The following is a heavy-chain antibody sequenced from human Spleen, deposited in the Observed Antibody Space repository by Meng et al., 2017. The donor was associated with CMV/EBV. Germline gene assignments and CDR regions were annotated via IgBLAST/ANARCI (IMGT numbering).Heavy chain of an antibody. Sequence: GGSLRLSCAASGFSFSSYSMNWVRQAPGKGLEWVSAISGSGGSTYYADSVKGRFTISRDNSKNTLYLQMNSLRAEDTAVYYCAKDVEYRRDGPFDYWGQGTLVTVSS. D-gene: IGHD5-24*01. V-gene: IGHV3-23*01. CDR3: AKDVEYRRDGPFDY. J-gene: IGHJ4*02. CDR1: GFSFSSYS. CDR2: ISGSGGST.